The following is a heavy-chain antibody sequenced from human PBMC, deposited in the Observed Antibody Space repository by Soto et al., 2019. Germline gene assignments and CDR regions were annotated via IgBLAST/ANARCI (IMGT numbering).Heavy chain of an antibody. CDR3: ARSSTQLGTANYYYGMDV. CDR1: GYTFTSYG. D-gene: IGHD6-13*01. V-gene: IGHV1-18*01. J-gene: IGHJ6*02. Sequence: ASVKVSCKAAGYTFTSYGISWVRQAPGQGLEWMGWISAYNGNTNYAQKLQGRVTMTTDTSTSTAYMEPRSLRSDDTAVYYCARSSTQLGTANYYYGMDVWGQGTKVNVSS. CDR2: ISAYNGNT.